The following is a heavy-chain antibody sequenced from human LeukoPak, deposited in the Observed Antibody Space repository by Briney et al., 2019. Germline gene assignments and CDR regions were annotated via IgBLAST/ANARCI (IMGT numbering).Heavy chain of an antibody. V-gene: IGHV3-33*01. CDR1: GFTFSSYG. CDR2: IWYDGSNK. D-gene: IGHD6-19*01. Sequence: PGRSLRLSCAASGFTFSSYGMHWVRQAPGKGLEWVAVIWYDGSNKYYADSVKGRFTISRDNSKNTLYLQMNSLRAEDTAVYYCARGRIAVAGTPGRVFDYWGQGTLVTVSS. CDR3: ARGRIAVAGTPGRVFDY. J-gene: IGHJ4*02.